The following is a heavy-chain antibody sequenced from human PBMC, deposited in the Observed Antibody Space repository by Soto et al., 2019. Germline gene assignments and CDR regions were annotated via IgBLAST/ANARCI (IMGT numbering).Heavy chain of an antibody. CDR2: INPSGGST. CDR3: AGGQWLDFLHTPHYYMDV. J-gene: IGHJ6*03. CDR1: GYTFTSYY. V-gene: IGHV1-46*03. Sequence: ASVKVSCKASGYTFTSYYMHWVRQAPGQGLEWMGIINPSGGSTSYAQKFQGRVTMTRDTSTSTVYMELSSLRSEDTAVYYCAGGQWLDFLHTPHYYMDVWGKGTTVTVSS. D-gene: IGHD6-19*01.